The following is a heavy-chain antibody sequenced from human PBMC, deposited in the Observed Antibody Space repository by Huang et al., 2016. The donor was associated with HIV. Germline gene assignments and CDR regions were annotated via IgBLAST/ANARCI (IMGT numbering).Heavy chain of an antibody. CDR2: SNPNRGGT. CDR1: GYSFTDVK. J-gene: IGHJ4*02. CDR3: ARDWSFGSSTSPAD. Sequence: KASGYSFTDVKMHGGRQAPGQGLEWMGWSNPNRGGTIDAQRFQGRITMTRDTTISTVHMDLRRIQSDDTAVYFCARDWSFGSSTSPADWGQGTLVTVSS. D-gene: IGHD6-6*01. V-gene: IGHV1-2*02.